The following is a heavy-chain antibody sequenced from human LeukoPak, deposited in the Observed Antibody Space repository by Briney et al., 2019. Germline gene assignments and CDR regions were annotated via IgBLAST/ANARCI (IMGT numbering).Heavy chain of an antibody. CDR2: ISGSGSTI. D-gene: IGHD3-3*01. CDR3: ARAEIRNAFFFDG. V-gene: IGHV3-48*03. CDR1: GFTFSSYE. Sequence: GGSLRLSCGASGFTFSSYEMNWVRQAPGKGLEWVSDISGSGSTIYYADSVKGRFTISRDNAKNSLSLQLNSLRAEDTGIYYCARAEIRNAFFFDGCGQGTLVTVSS. J-gene: IGHJ4*02.